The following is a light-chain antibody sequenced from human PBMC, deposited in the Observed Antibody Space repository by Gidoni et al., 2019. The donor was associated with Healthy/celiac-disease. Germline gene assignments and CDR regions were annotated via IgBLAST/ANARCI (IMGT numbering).Light chain of an antibody. V-gene: IGLV2-23*02. Sequence: QSALTQPASVSGSPGQSITISCTGTSSDVGSYNLVSWYQQHPGKAPKLMIYEVSKRPSGVSNRSSGSKSGNTASLKISGLQAEDEADYYCCSYAGSSSVVFGGGTKLTVL. J-gene: IGLJ2*01. CDR2: EVS. CDR1: SSDVGSYNL. CDR3: CSYAGSSSVV.